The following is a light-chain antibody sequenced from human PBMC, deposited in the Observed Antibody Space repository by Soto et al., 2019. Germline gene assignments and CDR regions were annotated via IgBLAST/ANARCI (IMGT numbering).Light chain of an antibody. CDR3: SSYTSSREKV. J-gene: IGLJ1*01. CDR2: DVS. Sequence: QSALTQPASVSGSPGQSITISCTGTSSDVGGYNYVSWYQQYPGKAPKLMIYDVSNRPSGVSNRFSGSKSSNTASLTISGLQAEDEADYYCSSYTSSREKVFGTGTKLTVL. V-gene: IGLV2-14*01. CDR1: SSDVGGYNY.